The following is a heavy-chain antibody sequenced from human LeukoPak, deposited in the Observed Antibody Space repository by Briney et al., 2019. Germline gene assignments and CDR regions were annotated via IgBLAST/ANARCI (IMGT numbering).Heavy chain of an antibody. CDR1: AFTFSSYG. CDR2: ISYDGSNK. D-gene: IGHD3-22*01. Sequence: GGSLRLSCAASAFTFSSYGMHWVRQAPGKGLEWVAVISYDGSNKYYADSVKGRFTISRDNSKNTLYLQMNSLSAEDTAVYYCARDLAYYYDRNYDWGQGTLVTVSS. J-gene: IGHJ4*02. V-gene: IGHV3-30*03. CDR3: ARDLAYYYDRNYD.